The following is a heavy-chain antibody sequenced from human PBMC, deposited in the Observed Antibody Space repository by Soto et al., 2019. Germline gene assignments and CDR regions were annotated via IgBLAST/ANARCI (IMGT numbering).Heavy chain of an antibody. D-gene: IGHD6-19*01. CDR1: GFIFSNFG. CDR3: ARDDIPGRAVATYGMDV. J-gene: IGHJ6*02. CDR2: IWYDGSNE. Sequence: GGSLRLSCAASGFIFSNFGMHWVRQAPGKGLEWVAVIWYDGSNEYYADSVKGRFTISKDNSKNTLYLQMNSLRAEDTAVYYCARDDIPGRAVATYGMDVWGQGTTVTVSS. V-gene: IGHV3-33*01.